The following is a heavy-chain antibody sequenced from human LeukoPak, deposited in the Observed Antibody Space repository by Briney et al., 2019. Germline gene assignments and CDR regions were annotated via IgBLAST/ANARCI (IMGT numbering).Heavy chain of an antibody. V-gene: IGHV4-59*01. CDR3: ARGRDCGGDCYYLDY. CDR1: GGSISSYY. Sequence: SETLSLTCTVSGGSISSYYWSWIRQPPGKGLEWIGYIYYSGSTNYNPSLKSRVTISVDTSKNQFSLKLSSVTAADTAVYYCARGRDCGGDCYYLDYWGQGTLVTVSS. J-gene: IGHJ4*02. D-gene: IGHD2-21*02. CDR2: IYYSGST.